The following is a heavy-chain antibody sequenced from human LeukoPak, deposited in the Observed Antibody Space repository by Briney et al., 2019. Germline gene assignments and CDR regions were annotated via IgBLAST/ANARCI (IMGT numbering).Heavy chain of an antibody. Sequence: PSETLSLTCTVSGGSISSYYWSWIRQPAGKGLEWIGRIYTSGSTNYNPSLKSRVTMSVDTSKNQFSLKLSSVTAADTAVYYCARVSYCSSTSCYFRAFDIWGQGTMVTVSS. CDR2: IYTSGST. V-gene: IGHV4-4*07. CDR3: ARVSYCSSTSCYFRAFDI. D-gene: IGHD2-2*01. J-gene: IGHJ3*02. CDR1: GGSISSYY.